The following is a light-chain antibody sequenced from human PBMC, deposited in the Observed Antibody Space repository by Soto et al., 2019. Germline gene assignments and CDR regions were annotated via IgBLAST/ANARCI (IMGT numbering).Light chain of an antibody. CDR3: QQYSDWPPWT. Sequence: EVVMTQSPATLSVSPGERATLSCRASENINNRLAWYQQTPGQAPRLLIYGASTRATGIPDRFRGSGSGTEFTLSIGSLQSEDFAVYYCQQYSDWPPWTFCQGTKVEIK. J-gene: IGKJ1*01. CDR2: GAS. V-gene: IGKV3-15*01. CDR1: ENINNR.